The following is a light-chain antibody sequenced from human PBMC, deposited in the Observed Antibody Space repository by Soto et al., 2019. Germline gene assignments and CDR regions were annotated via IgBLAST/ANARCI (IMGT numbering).Light chain of an antibody. CDR3: QNRINWRT. J-gene: IGKJ3*01. CDR1: QSVSSD. CDR2: GVS. V-gene: IGKV3-15*01. Sequence: EIGMRRFPATLSFSPGDRVTLSCRASQSVSSDLAWYQQRPGQAPRLLIYGVSTRATGIPARFSGTGSGTEFTLTISSLQSEDFALYSCQNRINWRTFGPRTKVDSK.